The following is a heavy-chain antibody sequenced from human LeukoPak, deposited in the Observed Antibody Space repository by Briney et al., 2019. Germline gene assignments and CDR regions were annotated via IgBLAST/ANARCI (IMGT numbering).Heavy chain of an antibody. D-gene: IGHD2-2*02. CDR1: GYTFTSYG. CDR2: INPSGGST. Sequence: ASVKVSCKASGYTFTSYGITWVRQAPGQGLEWMGIINPSGGSTSYAQKFQGRVTMTRDTSTSTVYMELSSLRSEDTAVYYCASSQLVVPAAIRLDYWGQGTLVTVSS. V-gene: IGHV1-46*01. CDR3: ASSQLVVPAAIRLDY. J-gene: IGHJ4*02.